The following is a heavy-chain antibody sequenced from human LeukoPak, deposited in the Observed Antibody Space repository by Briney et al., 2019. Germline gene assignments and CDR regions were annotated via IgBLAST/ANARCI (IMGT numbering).Heavy chain of an antibody. J-gene: IGHJ5*02. CDR2: ISAYNGNT. V-gene: IGHV1-18*01. D-gene: IGHD1/OR15-1a*01. CDR1: GYTFTSYG. Sequence: GASVKVSCKASGYTFTSYGISWVRQAPGQGLEWMGWISAYNGNTNYAQKLQGRVTMTTDTSTSTAYMELRSLRFDDTAVYYCARDLAWGYVEQRLGWLDPWGQGALVTVSS. CDR3: ARDLAWGYVEQRLGWLDP.